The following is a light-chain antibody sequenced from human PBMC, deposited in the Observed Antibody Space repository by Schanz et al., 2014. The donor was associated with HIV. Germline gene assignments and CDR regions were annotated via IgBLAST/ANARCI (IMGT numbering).Light chain of an antibody. CDR2: ASS. CDR1: QDISIS. J-gene: IGKJ2*01. V-gene: IGKV1-39*01. Sequence: DIQMTQSPSSLSASVGDRVTITCRASQDISISLNWYQQKPGKAPQLLIYASSLLHTGVPSRFSGSGSGTHFTLTINGLQPEDSATYYCQQGETFPTFGQGTKLEI. CDR3: QQGETFPT.